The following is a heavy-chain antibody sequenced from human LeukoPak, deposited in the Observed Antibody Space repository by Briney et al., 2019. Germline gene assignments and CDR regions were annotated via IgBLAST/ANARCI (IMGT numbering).Heavy chain of an antibody. Sequence: GGSLRLSCAASGFTFSNAWMSWVRQAPGKGLEWVGRIKSKTDGGTTDYAAPVKGRFTISRDDSKNTLYLQMNSLKTEDTAMYYCTTGVWGATRKFDYWGQGTLVTVSS. V-gene: IGHV3-15*01. CDR1: GFTFSNAW. D-gene: IGHD1-26*01. J-gene: IGHJ4*02. CDR3: TTGVWGATRKFDY. CDR2: IKSKTDGGTT.